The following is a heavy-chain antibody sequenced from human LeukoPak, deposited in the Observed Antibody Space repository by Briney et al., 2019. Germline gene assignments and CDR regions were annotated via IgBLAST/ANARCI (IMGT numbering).Heavy chain of an antibody. CDR2: INPSGGST. D-gene: IGHD7-27*01. CDR1: GYTLTSYY. CDR3: APAKLGIFILDY. Sequence: ASVKVSCKASGYTLTSYYMHWVRQAPGQGLEWMGIINPSGGSTSYAQKFQGRVTMTRDTSTGTVYMELSSLRSEDTAVYYCAPAKLGIFILDYWGQGILVTVSS. J-gene: IGHJ4*02. V-gene: IGHV1-46*03.